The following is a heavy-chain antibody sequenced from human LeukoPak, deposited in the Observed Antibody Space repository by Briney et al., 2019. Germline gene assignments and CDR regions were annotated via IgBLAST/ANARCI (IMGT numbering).Heavy chain of an antibody. D-gene: IGHD4-11*01. J-gene: IGHJ4*02. CDR3: ARDLSNSSPYFDY. Sequence: PGGSLRLSCSASGFTFSNYGMHWVRQAPGKGLEWLAVISSDGSHKFYGDSVTGRFTISRDNSKNTLYLQMNSLRAEDTAVYYCARDLSNSSPYFDYWGQGTLVTVSS. CDR1: GFTFSNYG. CDR2: ISSDGSHK. V-gene: IGHV3-30*03.